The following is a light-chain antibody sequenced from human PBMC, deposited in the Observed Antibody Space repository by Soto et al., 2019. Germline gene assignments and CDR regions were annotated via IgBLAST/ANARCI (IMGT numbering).Light chain of an antibody. J-gene: IGKJ2*01. Sequence: EIVLTQSPATLSLSPGEIATLSCRASQSVSSYLAWYQQKPGQAPRLLIYDASNRATGIPVRFSGSGSGTDFTITISSLEPEDFAVYYWQERSNWPPYTFGQGTKLEIK. CDR3: QERSNWPPYT. CDR1: QSVSSY. V-gene: IGKV3-11*01. CDR2: DAS.